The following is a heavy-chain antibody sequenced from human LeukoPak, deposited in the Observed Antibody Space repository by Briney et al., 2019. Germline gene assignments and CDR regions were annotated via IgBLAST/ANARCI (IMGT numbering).Heavy chain of an antibody. V-gene: IGHV3-66*01. CDR1: GFTVTNYY. CDR3: TRDPDG. J-gene: IGHJ4*02. Sequence: GGSLGLSCAASGFTVTNYYMSWVRQAPGKGLEWVSVIYSGGDTFHADSVKGRFTLSRDNYKNILYLQMNSLRAEDTAVYYCTRDPDGWGQGTLVTVSS. CDR2: IYSGGDT.